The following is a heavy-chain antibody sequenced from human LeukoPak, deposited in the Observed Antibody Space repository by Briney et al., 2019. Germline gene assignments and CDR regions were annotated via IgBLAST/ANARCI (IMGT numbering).Heavy chain of an antibody. CDR1: GGSLSSGSYY. CDR3: ARGRRYCSSTSCYPQDMDV. Sequence: SETLSLTCTVSGGSLSSGSYYWSWIRQPAGKGLEWIGRIYTSGSTNYNPSLKSRVTISVDTSKNQFSLKLRSVTAADTAVYYCARGRRYCSSTSCYPQDMDVWGKGTTVTVSS. D-gene: IGHD2-2*01. CDR2: IYTSGST. J-gene: IGHJ6*03. V-gene: IGHV4-61*02.